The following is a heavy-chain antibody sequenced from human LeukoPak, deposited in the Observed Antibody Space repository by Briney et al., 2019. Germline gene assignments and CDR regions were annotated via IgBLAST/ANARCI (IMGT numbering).Heavy chain of an antibody. CDR3: ARNGGGYSFDS. Sequence: PSETLSLTCTVSGGSIRSYYWSWIRQPPGKGLEWIGYIDNSGSTTCNPSLKSRVLISVDTSKNQFSLKLSSVIAADTAVYYFARNGGGYSFDSGGQGTLVTVSS. J-gene: IGHJ4*02. D-gene: IGHD1-26*01. CDR2: IDNSGST. CDR1: GGSIRSYY. V-gene: IGHV4-59*08.